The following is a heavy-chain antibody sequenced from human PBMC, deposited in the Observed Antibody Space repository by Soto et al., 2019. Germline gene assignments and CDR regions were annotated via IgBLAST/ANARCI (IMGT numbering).Heavy chain of an antibody. D-gene: IGHD4-4*01. V-gene: IGHV3-23*01. J-gene: IGHJ4*02. Sequence: EVQLLESGGGLVQPGGSLRLSCAASGFIFDAYAMTWVRQAPGQGLEWVSAIAGSGGNTYYAASVKGRFTISRDNSKDTVDLEMNRLSVDDPAVYFCARVASDYINSADHWGQGILVTVSS. CDR3: ARVASDYINSADH. CDR2: IAGSGGNT. CDR1: GFIFDAYA.